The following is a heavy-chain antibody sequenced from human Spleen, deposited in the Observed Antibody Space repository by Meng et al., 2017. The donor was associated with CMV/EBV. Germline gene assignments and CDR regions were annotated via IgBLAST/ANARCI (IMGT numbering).Heavy chain of an antibody. D-gene: IGHD1-26*01. CDR2: YKSKTGGRTT. CDR1: GVPFRDPP. V-gene: IGHV3-15*05. Sequence: VAGVPFRDPPMNWVRQVPGKGLEVVGRYKSKTGGRTTDYAASVKSKVTITRKDLKNTLSLPNNSPKTHGTAVDFWFTGGYSRGLDFWGQGTLVTVSS. CDR3: FTGGYSRGLDF. J-gene: IGHJ4*02.